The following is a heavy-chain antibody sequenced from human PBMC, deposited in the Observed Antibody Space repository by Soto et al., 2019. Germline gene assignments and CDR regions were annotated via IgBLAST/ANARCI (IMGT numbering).Heavy chain of an antibody. V-gene: IGHV4-39*01. CDR1: GGSISSSSYY. D-gene: IGHD1-26*01. J-gene: IGHJ4*02. CDR3: ASDSSIVGATAGFDY. CDR2: IYYSGST. Sequence: SETLSLTCTVSGGSISSSSYYWGWIRQPPGKGLEWIGSIYYSGSTYYNPSLKSRVTISVDTSKNQFSLKLSSVTAADTAVYYCASDSSIVGATAGFDYRSQGTLVTVSS.